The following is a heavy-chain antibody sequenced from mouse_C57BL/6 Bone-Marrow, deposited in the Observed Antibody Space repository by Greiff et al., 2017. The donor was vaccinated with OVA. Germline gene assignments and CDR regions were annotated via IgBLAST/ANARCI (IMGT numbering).Heavy chain of an antibody. Sequence: DVKLVESGGGLVKPGGSLKLSCAASGFTFSSYTMSWVRQTPEKRLEWVATISGGGGNTYYPDSVKGRFTISRDNAKNTLYLQMSSLRSEDTALYYCARRAVTIPYAMDYWGQGTSVTVSS. J-gene: IGHJ4*01. CDR2: ISGGGGNT. D-gene: IGHD2-2*01. CDR1: GFTFSSYT. V-gene: IGHV5-9*01. CDR3: ARRAVTIPYAMDY.